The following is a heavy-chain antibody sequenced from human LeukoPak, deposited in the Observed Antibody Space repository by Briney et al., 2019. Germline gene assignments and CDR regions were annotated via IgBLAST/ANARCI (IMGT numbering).Heavy chain of an antibody. J-gene: IGHJ4*02. V-gene: IGHV4-34*01. CDR2: INHSGST. CDR1: GGSFSGYY. CDR3: ARGRNDFVRPYYFDY. D-gene: IGHD2-21*02. Sequence: PSETLSLTCAVYGGSFSGYYWSWTRQPPGKGLEWIGEINHSGSTNYNPSLKSRVTISVDTSKNQFSLKLSSVTAADTAVYYCARGRNDFVRPYYFDYWGQGTLVTVSS.